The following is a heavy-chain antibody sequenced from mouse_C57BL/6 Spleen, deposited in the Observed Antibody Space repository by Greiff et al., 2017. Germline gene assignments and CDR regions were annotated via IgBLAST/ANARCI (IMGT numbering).Heavy chain of an antibody. V-gene: IGHV1-9*01. Sequence: QVHVKQSGAELMKPGASVKLSCKASGYTFTGYWIEWVKQRPGHGLEWIGEILPGSGSTNYNEKFKGKATFTAATSSNTAYMQLSSLTTEDSAIYDGARWMGYDSDGPDYAMDYWGQGTSVTVSS. D-gene: IGHD2-3*01. CDR2: ILPGSGST. J-gene: IGHJ4*01. CDR1: GYTFTGYW. CDR3: ARWMGYDSDGPDYAMDY.